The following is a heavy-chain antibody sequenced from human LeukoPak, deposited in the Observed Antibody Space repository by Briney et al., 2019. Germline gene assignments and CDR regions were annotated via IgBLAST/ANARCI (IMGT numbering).Heavy chain of an antibody. V-gene: IGHV3-48*01. J-gene: IGHJ4*02. CDR1: GFTFSDYS. CDR2: IGIDSGNT. D-gene: IGHD5-24*01. Sequence: GGSLRLSCAASGFTFSDYSMNWVREAPGKGLEWISYIGIDSGNTNYADSVKGRFTISGDKAKNSLYLQMNSLRVEDTAVSYCARDYKYAFDNWGQGTLVTVSS. CDR3: ARDYKYAFDN.